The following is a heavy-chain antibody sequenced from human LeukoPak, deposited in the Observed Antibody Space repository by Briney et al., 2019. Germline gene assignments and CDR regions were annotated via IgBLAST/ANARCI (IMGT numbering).Heavy chain of an antibody. CDR1: GYTFTSYG. J-gene: IGHJ4*02. Sequence: ASVKVSCKASGYTFTSYGISWVRQAHGQGLEWMGGIIPIFGTANYAQKFQGRVTITADESTSTAYMELSSLRSEDTAVYYCASGEYSYGPGAYWGQGTLVTVSS. CDR3: ASGEYSYGPGAY. CDR2: IIPIFGTA. D-gene: IGHD5-18*01. V-gene: IGHV1-69*13.